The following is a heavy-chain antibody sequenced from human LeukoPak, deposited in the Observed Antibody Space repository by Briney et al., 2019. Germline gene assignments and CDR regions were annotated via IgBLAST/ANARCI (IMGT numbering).Heavy chain of an antibody. CDR1: GFTVSNYY. J-gene: IGHJ4*02. Sequence: GGSLRLSCAASGFTVSNYYMSWVRQAPGKGLEWVSVIYRGGSTYYADSVKGRFTISRDNSKNTLYLQMNSLRAEDTAVYYCARRNIAAAALDYWGQGTLVTVSS. CDR3: ARRNIAAAALDY. D-gene: IGHD6-13*01. CDR2: IYRGGST. V-gene: IGHV3-53*01.